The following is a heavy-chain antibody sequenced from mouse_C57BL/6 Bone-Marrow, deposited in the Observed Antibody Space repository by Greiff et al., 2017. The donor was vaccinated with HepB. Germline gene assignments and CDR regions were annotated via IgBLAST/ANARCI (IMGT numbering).Heavy chain of an antibody. D-gene: IGHD2-1*01. Sequence: VHLKQSVAELVRPGASVKLSCTASGFTFNNSYMHWVKQRPEQGLEWIGRIDPANGNTKYTPKFQGKATITADTSSNTAYLQLSSLTSEDTAICYSARRGNYYFDYWGQGTTVTVSS. CDR1: GFTFNNSY. CDR2: IDPANGNT. V-gene: IGHV14-3*01. CDR3: ARRGNYYFDY. J-gene: IGHJ2*01.